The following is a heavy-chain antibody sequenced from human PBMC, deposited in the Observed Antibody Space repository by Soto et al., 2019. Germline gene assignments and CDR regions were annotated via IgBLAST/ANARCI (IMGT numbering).Heavy chain of an antibody. D-gene: IGHD6-6*01. J-gene: IGHJ5*02. V-gene: IGHV4-61*01. CDR2: IYYSGST. CDR1: GGSVSSGSYY. CDR3: AREIRWVLEKKQLVALGFDP. Sequence: NPSETLSLTCTVSGGSVSSGSYYWSWIRQPPGKGLEWIGYIYYSGSTNYNPSLQSRVTISVDTSTYQFSLKLSSVTAADPAVYYCAREIRWVLEKKQLVALGFDPWGQGTLVTVSS.